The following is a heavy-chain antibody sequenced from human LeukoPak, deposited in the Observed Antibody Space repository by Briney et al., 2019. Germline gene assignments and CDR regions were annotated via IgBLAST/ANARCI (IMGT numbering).Heavy chain of an antibody. D-gene: IGHD1-26*01. CDR3: AKGPLYSGSYYEGNYYFDY. V-gene: IGHV3-23*01. CDR2: ISGSGGST. CDR1: GLIFSDA. J-gene: IGHJ4*02. Sequence: GGSLRLSCAASGLIFSDAWMGWVRQAPGKGLEWVSAISGSGGSTYYADSVKGRFTISRDNSKNTLYLQMNSLRAEDTAVYYCAKGPLYSGSYYEGNYYFDYWGQGTLVTVSS.